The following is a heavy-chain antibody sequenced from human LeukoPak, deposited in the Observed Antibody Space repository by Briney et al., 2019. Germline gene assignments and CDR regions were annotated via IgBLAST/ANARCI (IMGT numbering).Heavy chain of an antibody. Sequence: ASVKVSCKASGYTFTSYDINWVRQATGQGLEWMRWVNPNSANTGYTQKFQGRVTMTRDTSIGTAYMELSSLRPEDTAVYYCARGFGAHDYDIDYWGQGTLVTVSS. D-gene: IGHD4-17*01. CDR3: ARGFGAHDYDIDY. CDR1: GYTFTSYD. V-gene: IGHV1-8*01. J-gene: IGHJ4*02. CDR2: VNPNSANT.